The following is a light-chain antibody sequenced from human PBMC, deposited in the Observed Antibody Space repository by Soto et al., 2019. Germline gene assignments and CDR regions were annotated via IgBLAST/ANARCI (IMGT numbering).Light chain of an antibody. CDR3: QQRGTWPPT. CDR2: DAS. J-gene: IGKJ3*01. Sequence: EIVLTQSPATLSLSPGERATLSCRASQSVSTFLAWYQQKPGQAPRLLIYDASNRATGIPARFSGSGSGTDFTLTISSPEPEDFAVYYCQQRGTWPPTFGPGTKVDI. CDR1: QSVSTF. V-gene: IGKV3-11*01.